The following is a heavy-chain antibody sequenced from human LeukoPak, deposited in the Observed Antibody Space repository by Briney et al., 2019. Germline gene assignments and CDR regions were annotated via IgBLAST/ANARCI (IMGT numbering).Heavy chain of an antibody. V-gene: IGHV4-59*01. CDR3: AREYSSGWIYGMDV. CDR2: IYYSGST. J-gene: IGHJ6*02. CDR1: GGSISSYY. D-gene: IGHD6-19*01. Sequence: PETLSLTCTVSGGSISSYYWSWIRQPPGKGLEWIGYIYYSGSTNYNPSLKSRVTISVDTSKNQFSLKLSSVTAADTAVYYCAREYSSGWIYGMDVWGQGTTVTVSS.